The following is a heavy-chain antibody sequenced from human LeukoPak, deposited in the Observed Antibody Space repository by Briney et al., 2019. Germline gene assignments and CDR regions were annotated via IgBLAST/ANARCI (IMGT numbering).Heavy chain of an antibody. CDR3: ARNQPFGYSYGSGTRDAFDI. D-gene: IGHD5-18*01. Sequence: ASVKVSCKASGYTFTGYYIHWVRQAPGQGLEWVGWINPNSGGTNYAQKLQGRVTMTSDTFISTGFMELSRLRSDDTAVYYCARNQPFGYSYGSGTRDAFDIWGQGTMIIVSS. V-gene: IGHV1-2*02. CDR1: GYTFTGYY. J-gene: IGHJ3*02. CDR2: INPNSGGT.